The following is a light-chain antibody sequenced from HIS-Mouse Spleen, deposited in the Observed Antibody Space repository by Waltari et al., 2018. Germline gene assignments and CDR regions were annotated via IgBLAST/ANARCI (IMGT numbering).Light chain of an antibody. CDR1: QGISSY. CDR3: QQYYSYPQLT. J-gene: IGKJ4*01. Sequence: AIRMTQYPSPLSASTGDRVTITCRASQGISSYLAWYQQKPGKAPKLLIYAASTLQSGVPSRFSGSGSGTDFTLTISCLQSEDFATYYCQQYYSYPQLTFGGGTKVEIK. V-gene: IGKV1-8*01. CDR2: AAS.